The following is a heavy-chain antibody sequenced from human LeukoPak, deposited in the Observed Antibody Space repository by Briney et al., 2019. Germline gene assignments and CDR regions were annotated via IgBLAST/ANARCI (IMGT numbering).Heavy chain of an antibody. V-gene: IGHV4-39*07. CDR2: FYYSGTT. CDR3: ASSSGFGAFDI. D-gene: IGHD6-19*01. J-gene: IGHJ3*02. CDR1: GGSISSSDFY. Sequence: PSETLSLTCTVSGGSISSSDFYWGWIRQPPGKGPEWSGSFYYSGTTYYNPSLKSRVTISVDTSKNQFSLKLTSETAADTAVYYCASSSGFGAFDIWGQGTMVTVSS.